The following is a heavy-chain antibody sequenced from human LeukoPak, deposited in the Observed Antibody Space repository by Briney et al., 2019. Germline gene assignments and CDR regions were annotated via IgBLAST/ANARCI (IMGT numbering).Heavy chain of an antibody. CDR2: ISSSGSTI. CDR3: ARVPDILTVLGAFDI. Sequence: GGSLRLSCAASGFTFSDYYMSWIRQAPGKGREWVSYISSSGSTIYYADSVKGRFTISRDNAKNSLYLQMNSLRAEDTAVYYCARVPDILTVLGAFDIWGQGTMVTVSS. D-gene: IGHD3-9*01. J-gene: IGHJ3*02. CDR1: GFTFSDYY. V-gene: IGHV3-11*04.